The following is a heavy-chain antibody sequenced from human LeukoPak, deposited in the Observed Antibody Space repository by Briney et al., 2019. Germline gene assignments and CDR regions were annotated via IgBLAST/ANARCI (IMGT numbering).Heavy chain of an antibody. CDR1: GGSSSSYY. Sequence: PSETLSPTCAVYGGSSSSYYWSWIRQPPGKGLEWNGYIYYSGSTNYNPSLKSRGPISVDTSKTQFTLKLSSVTAADTAVYYCARFSFLSYSSSSGFDYWGQGILVTVSS. CDR2: IYYSGST. D-gene: IGHD6-6*01. J-gene: IGHJ4*02. V-gene: IGHV4-59*01. CDR3: ARFSFLSYSSSSGFDY.